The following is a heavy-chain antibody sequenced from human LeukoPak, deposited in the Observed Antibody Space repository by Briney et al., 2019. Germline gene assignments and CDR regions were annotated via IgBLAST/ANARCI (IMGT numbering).Heavy chain of an antibody. D-gene: IGHD3-22*01. V-gene: IGHV4-38-2*02. J-gene: IGHJ4*02. Sequence: SETLSLTCTVSGYSISSGYYWGWIRQPPGKGLEWIGSIYYSGSTYYNPSLKSRVTISVDTSKNQFSLKLSSVTAADTAVYYCARHSSYYYDSSGYYPDYWGQGTLVTVSS. CDR1: GYSISSGYY. CDR3: ARHSSYYYDSSGYYPDY. CDR2: IYYSGST.